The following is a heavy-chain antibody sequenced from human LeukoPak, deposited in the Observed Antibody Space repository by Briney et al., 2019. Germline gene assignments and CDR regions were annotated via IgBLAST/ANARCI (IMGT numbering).Heavy chain of an antibody. CDR2: ISSSSSYI. CDR1: GFTFGSYS. CDR3: ARTPTAMVPTDLDY. Sequence: GGSLRLSCAASGFTFGSYSMNWVRQAPGKGLEWVSSISSSSSYIYYANSVKGRFTISRDNAKNSLYLQMNSLRAEDTAVYYCARTPTAMVPTDLDYWGQGTLVTVSS. V-gene: IGHV3-21*01. J-gene: IGHJ4*02. D-gene: IGHD5-18*01.